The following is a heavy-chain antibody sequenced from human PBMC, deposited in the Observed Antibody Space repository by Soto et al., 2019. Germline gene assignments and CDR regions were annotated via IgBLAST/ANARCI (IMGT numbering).Heavy chain of an antibody. D-gene: IGHD2-15*01. CDR2: VFYTGFT. V-gene: IGHV4-39*01. Sequence: PSETLSLTCAVSGGSISGSYYYWGWLRQSPGKGPEWIGSVFYTGFTSYNPSLESRVSVSVDTSKNQFSLKVSGVSAADTAVYYCARVKLAGRGGFDYWGLGTLVTVSS. J-gene: IGHJ4*02. CDR1: GGSISGSYYY. CDR3: ARVKLAGRGGFDY.